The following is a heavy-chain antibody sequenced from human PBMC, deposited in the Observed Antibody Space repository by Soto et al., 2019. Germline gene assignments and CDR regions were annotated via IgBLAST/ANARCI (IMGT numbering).Heavy chain of an antibody. J-gene: IGHJ6*03. CDR3: ARASSEVPAWQEALYYYYYMEC. V-gene: IGHV6-1*01. CDR2: TYYRSKWYN. CDR1: GDSVSSNSAA. D-gene: IGHD3-10*01. Sequence: SQTLSLTCAISGDSVSSNSAAWNWIRQSPSRGLEWLGRTYYRSKWYNDYAVSVKSRITINPDTSTHQFSLQLNSVTPEDTAVYYCARASSEVPAWQEALYYYYYMECWGKGTTVTVSS.